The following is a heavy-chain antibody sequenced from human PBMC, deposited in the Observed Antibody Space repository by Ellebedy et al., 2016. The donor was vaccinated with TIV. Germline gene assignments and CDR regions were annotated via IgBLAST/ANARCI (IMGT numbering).Heavy chain of an antibody. CDR2: MNPKSGNT. J-gene: IGHJ3*02. CDR1: GYTFTSYD. V-gene: IGHV1-8*01. D-gene: IGHD3-22*01. Sequence: AASVKVSCKASGYTFTSYDINWARQATGQGLEWMGWMNPKSGNTGYAQKFQGRLTMTRDNSITTAYMGLSSLRSEDTAVYYDARGSFYDSRGYFRVPLDIWGQGTMVAVSS. CDR3: ARGSFYDSRGYFRVPLDI.